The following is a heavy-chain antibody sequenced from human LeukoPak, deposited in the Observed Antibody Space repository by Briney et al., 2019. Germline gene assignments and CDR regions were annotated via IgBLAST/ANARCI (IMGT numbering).Heavy chain of an antibody. CDR1: DGSINSYN. V-gene: IGHV4-59*01. D-gene: IGHD1-26*01. CDR3: ARGRSNYYGMDV. CDR2: IYYNGNT. J-gene: IGHJ6*02. Sequence: PSETLSHTCFVSDGSINSYNWNWIRRPPGEGLEWIGYIYYNGNTNYSPSLKSRVTMSVDTSKNLFSLKVSSVTAADTAVYYCARGRSNYYGMDVWGQGTTVTVSS.